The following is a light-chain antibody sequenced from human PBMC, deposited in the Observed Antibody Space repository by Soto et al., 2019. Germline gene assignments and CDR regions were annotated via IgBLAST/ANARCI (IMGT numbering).Light chain of an antibody. V-gene: IGKV4-1*01. Sequence: DIVMTQSPDSLAVFLGERATITCKSSQSLFYSAYKTNYLAWYQEKPGQPPKLLISWASTRASGVPDRFSGSGSGTEFTLTISSLEPEDFAVYYCQQRNNWPPVTFGGGTKVEIK. J-gene: IGKJ4*01. CDR2: WAS. CDR1: QSLFYSAYKTNY. CDR3: QQRNNWPPVT.